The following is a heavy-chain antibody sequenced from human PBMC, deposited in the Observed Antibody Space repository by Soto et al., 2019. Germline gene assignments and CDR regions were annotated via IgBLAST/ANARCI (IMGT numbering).Heavy chain of an antibody. CDR2: VFSSGST. V-gene: IGHV4-59*08. J-gene: IGHJ4*02. D-gene: IGHD6-19*01. CDR1: GASTGGYY. CDR3: ARHWWSSGSYLVFDS. Sequence: QVQLQESGPGLLKPSETLSLTCTISGASTGGYYWSWIRQSPGRGLEWIGYVFSSGSTNYSPSRQSRVAISIDTSKRQFFLKLTSVTAADTALYYCARHWWSSGSYLVFDSWGQGTQVTVSS.